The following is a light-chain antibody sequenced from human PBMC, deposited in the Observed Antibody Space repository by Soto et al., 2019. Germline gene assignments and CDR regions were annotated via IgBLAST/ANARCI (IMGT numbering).Light chain of an antibody. CDR1: ESVSSSY. CDR2: GGS. Sequence: EIVLTQSPDTLSLSPGERATLSCRASESVSSSYLAWYQQRPGQAPRLLIYGGSSRATGIPDRFSGSGSGTDFTLTISRLEPEDFAVYYCHQYGTSTITFGPGTRLE. J-gene: IGKJ5*01. V-gene: IGKV3-20*01. CDR3: HQYGTSTIT.